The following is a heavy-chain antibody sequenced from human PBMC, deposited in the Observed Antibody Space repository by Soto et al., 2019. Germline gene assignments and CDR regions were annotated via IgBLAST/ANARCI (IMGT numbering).Heavy chain of an antibody. Sequence: EVQLLESGGGLVKPGGSLRLSCAASGFAFGRYALSWVRQAPGKGLEWVSAMGGSVDSKSYADSVKGRFTISRDYPKNTLFLEMNSLRPEDAAIYCWAREQISGWYDKWGQGTLVTVSS. J-gene: IGHJ5*02. CDR2: MGGSVDSK. D-gene: IGHD6-19*01. CDR1: GFAFGRYA. CDR3: AREQISGWYDK. V-gene: IGHV3-23*01.